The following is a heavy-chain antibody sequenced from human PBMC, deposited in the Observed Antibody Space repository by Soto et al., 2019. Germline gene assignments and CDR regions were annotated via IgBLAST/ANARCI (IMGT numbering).Heavy chain of an antibody. V-gene: IGHV4-61*01. CDR3: ARGMTRIHLSNWFDP. CDR2: IYYSGST. D-gene: IGHD4-17*01. J-gene: IGHJ5*02. CDR1: GGSVSSGSYY. Sequence: KPSETLSLTCTVSGGSVSSGSYYWSWIRQPPGKGLEWIGYIYYSGSTNYNPSLKSRVTISVDTSKNQFSLKLSSVTAADTAVYYCARGMTRIHLSNWFDPRGQGTLVTVSS.